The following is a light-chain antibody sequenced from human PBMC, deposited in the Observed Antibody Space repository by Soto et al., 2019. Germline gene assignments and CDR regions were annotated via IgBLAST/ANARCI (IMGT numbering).Light chain of an antibody. CDR2: ATS. CDR3: QQANGFPL. Sequence: DIQMTQSPSSVSASVGDRVTITCRASQGVGSWLAWYQQKPGKAPKVLVYATSSLQSGVPSRFSGSGSGTDFTLTISSLQPEDFATYYCQQANGFPLFGGGTKVDIK. V-gene: IGKV1-12*01. CDR1: QGVGSW. J-gene: IGKJ4*01.